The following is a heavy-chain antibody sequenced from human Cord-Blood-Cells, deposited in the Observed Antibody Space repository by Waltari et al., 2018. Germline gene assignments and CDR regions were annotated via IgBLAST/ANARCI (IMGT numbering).Heavy chain of an antibody. CDR2: IYSGGST. Sequence: EVQLVESGGGLIQPGGSLRLSCAASGFTVSSNYMSWVRQAPGKGREWVSVIYSGGSTYYEDSVKGRFTISRDNSKNTLYLQMNSLRAEDTAVYYCARDVSNYEGMDVWGQGTTVTVSS. CDR1: GFTVSSNY. CDR3: ARDVSNYEGMDV. J-gene: IGHJ6*02. D-gene: IGHD4-4*01. V-gene: IGHV3-53*01.